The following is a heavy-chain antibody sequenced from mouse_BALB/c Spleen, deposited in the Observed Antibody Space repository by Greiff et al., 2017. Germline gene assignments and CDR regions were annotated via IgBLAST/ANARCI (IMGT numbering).Heavy chain of an antibody. D-gene: IGHD1-1*01. CDR2: LSDGGSYT. CDR3: ARDYYYGSSYAMDY. J-gene: IGHJ4*01. Sequence: DVMLVESGGGLVKPGGSLKLSCAASGFTFSDYYMYWVRQTPEKRLEWVATLSDGGSYTYYPDSVKGRFTISRDNAKNNLYLQMSSLKSEDTAMYYCARDYYYGSSYAMDYWGQGTSVTVSS. CDR1: GFTFSDYY. V-gene: IGHV5-4*02.